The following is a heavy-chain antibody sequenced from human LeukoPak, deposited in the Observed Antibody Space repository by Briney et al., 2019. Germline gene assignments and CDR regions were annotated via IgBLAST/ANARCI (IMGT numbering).Heavy chain of an antibody. Sequence: PGGSLRLSCAASGFTFSSYSMNWVRQAPGKGLEWVSYISSSSSTIYYADSVKGRFTISRDNAKNSLYLQMNSLRAEDTAVYYCARDMSRYCSSTSCYGHFQHWGQGTLVTVSS. J-gene: IGHJ1*01. CDR1: GFTFSSYS. D-gene: IGHD2-2*01. V-gene: IGHV3-48*01. CDR3: ARDMSRYCSSTSCYGHFQH. CDR2: ISSSSSTI.